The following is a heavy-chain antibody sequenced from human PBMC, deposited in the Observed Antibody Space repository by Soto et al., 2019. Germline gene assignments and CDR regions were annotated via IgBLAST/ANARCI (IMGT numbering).Heavy chain of an antibody. CDR2: INPNRGGT. Sequence: ASEKASCKASGCTSTGYYMHWVRQAPGQGLHWMGWINPNRGGTNCAQKLQDRVTMTRDTSISTAYMELSRLRSDDTAVYYRATAARVCSGGSRYSDAHYYYGMDVWGQGTTVTVSS. CDR3: ATAARVCSGGSRYSDAHYYYGMDV. V-gene: IGHV1-2*02. D-gene: IGHD2-15*01. J-gene: IGHJ6*02. CDR1: GCTSTGYY.